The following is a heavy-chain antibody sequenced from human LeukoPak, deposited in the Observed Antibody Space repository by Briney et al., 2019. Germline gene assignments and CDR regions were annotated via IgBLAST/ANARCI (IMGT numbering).Heavy chain of an antibody. CDR1: GFTFSSYA. J-gene: IGHJ4*02. V-gene: IGHV3-23*01. CDR2: ISGSGGST. CDR3: ASGIQLWSWFDY. Sequence: PGGSLRLSCAASGFTFSSYAMSWVRQGPGEGLEWVSAISGSGGSTYYADSVKGRFTISRDNSKNTLYLQMNSLRAEDTAVYYCASGIQLWSWFDYWGQGTLVTVSS. D-gene: IGHD5-18*01.